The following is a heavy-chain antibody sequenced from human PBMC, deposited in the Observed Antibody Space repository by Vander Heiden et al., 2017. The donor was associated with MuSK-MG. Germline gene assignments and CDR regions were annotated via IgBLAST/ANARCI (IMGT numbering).Heavy chain of an antibody. CDR2: INAYNGNT. CDR1: GYTFTSYG. Sequence: QVQLVQSGAAVKKPGASVKVSCKASGYTFTSYGISWVRQAPGQGLEWMGWINAYNGNTNYAQKLQGRVTMTTDTSTSTAYMELRSLRSDDTAVYYCARDYYDFWSGFSGADSGLFDYWGQGTLVTVSS. J-gene: IGHJ4*02. CDR3: ARDYYDFWSGFSGADSGLFDY. V-gene: IGHV1-18*01. D-gene: IGHD3-3*01.